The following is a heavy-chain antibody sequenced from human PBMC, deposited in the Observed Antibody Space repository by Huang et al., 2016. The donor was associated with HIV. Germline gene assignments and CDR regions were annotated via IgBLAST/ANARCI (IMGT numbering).Heavy chain of an antibody. D-gene: IGHD3-3*01. CDR2: MKPKSGNT. V-gene: IGHV1-8*02. CDR1: GYTFTNYD. J-gene: IGHJ6*03. Sequence: QVQLLQSGAEVKKPGASVKISCKTSGYTFTNYDINWVRQATGQGVAWMGWMKPKSGNTGCAQKFQDRVSMTRTTSTTSAYMELSDLRSDDTAVYYCARGVRLYKNRDVPPNTSWGYYDYYMDAWGKGTTVTVS. CDR3: ARGVRLYKNRDVPPNTSWGYYDYYMDA.